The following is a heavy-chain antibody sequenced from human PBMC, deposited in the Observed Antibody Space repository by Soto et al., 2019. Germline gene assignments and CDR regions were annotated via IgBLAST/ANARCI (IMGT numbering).Heavy chain of an antibody. CDR1: GGSMRNYF. Sequence: KASETLSLTCSVSGGSMRNYFWTWIRQPPGKGLEWIGYIHYSGTTSFFPSYNPSLRSRVTISEDTSKNQFSLKLLSVTTADTAVYFCAAGEASSRNLAPYSLDFWGQGTLVTVSS. CDR2: IHYSGTT. V-gene: IGHV4-59*01. CDR3: AAGEASSRNLAPYSLDF. D-gene: IGHD6-13*01. J-gene: IGHJ4*02.